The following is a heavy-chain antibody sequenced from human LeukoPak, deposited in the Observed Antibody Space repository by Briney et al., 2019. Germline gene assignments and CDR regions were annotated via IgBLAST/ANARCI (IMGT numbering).Heavy chain of an antibody. V-gene: IGHV1-18*01. CDR1: GYTFTNYG. D-gene: IGHD6-13*01. Sequence: ASVKVSCKASGYTFTNYGISWVRQAPGQGLEWMGWISTYNGNTNNAQRFQGRVTMTTDTSTRTAYMDLRSLNSDDTAVYYCARTGIAAALGDWLDPWGQGTLVTVSS. CDR2: ISTYNGNT. CDR3: ARTGIAAALGDWLDP. J-gene: IGHJ5*02.